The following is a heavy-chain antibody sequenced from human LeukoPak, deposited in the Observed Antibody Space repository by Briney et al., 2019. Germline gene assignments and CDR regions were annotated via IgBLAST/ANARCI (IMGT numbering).Heavy chain of an antibody. CDR2: MNPNSGNK. J-gene: IGHJ4*02. V-gene: IGHV1-8*02. Sequence: ASVKVSCKASGYTFTDFFIHWMRQAPARGLEGMGWMNPNSGNKVYAQKLEGRVTMTRNVSIHTAHMEVSSQSSEDTGVYCCVRGWGSSGWYNYFEYWGQGTLVTVSS. D-gene: IGHD6-19*01. CDR1: GYTFTDFF. CDR3: VRGWGSSGWYNYFEY.